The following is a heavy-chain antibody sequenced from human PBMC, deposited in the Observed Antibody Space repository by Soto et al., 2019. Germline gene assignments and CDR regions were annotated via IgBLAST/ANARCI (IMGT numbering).Heavy chain of an antibody. D-gene: IGHD2-21*02. CDR2: IDPSDSYT. Sequence: PGESLKISCKGSGYSFTSYWISWVRQMPGKGLEWMGRIDPSDSYTNYSPSFQGHVTISADKSISTAYLQWSSLKASDTATYYCERRPLTVVTRGWFDPWGQGTLVTVSS. CDR3: ERRPLTVVTRGWFDP. V-gene: IGHV5-10-1*01. CDR1: GYSFTSYW. J-gene: IGHJ5*02.